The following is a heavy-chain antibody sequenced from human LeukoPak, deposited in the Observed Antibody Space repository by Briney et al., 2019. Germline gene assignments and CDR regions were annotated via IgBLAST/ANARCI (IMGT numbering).Heavy chain of an antibody. D-gene: IGHD3-22*01. CDR1: DFIFSTYW. V-gene: IGHV3-7*01. Sequence: GGSLRLSCAASDFIFSTYWMNWVRQAPGKGLEWVANINGDGRDTYYVGSVRGRFTISRDNADNSLYLQMNGLRGDDTAVYYCARGVSSAIDWWGQGTLVTVSS. J-gene: IGHJ4*02. CDR3: ARGVSSAIDW. CDR2: INGDGRDT.